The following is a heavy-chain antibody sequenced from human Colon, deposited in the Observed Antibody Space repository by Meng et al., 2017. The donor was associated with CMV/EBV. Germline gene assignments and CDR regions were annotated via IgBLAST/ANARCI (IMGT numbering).Heavy chain of an antibody. Sequence: RFFWGWIRQPPGKGLEWMGNIFYSGSTYYNPSLKSRVTISVDTSKDQFSLRLSSVTATDTAVYYCARQNSYYDGLTGYYRPAGFDYWDQGTLVTVSS. D-gene: IGHD3-9*01. CDR3: ARQNSYYDGLTGYYRPAGFDY. V-gene: IGHV4-39*01. CDR1: RFF. J-gene: IGHJ4*02. CDR2: IFYSGST.